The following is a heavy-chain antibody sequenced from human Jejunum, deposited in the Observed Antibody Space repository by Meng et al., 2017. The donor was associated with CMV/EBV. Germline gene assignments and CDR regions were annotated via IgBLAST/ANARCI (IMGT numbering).Heavy chain of an antibody. CDR2: IIPVLDIA. J-gene: IGHJ5*02. CDR3: ATSTATTSNFGRVWNT. CDR1: TSNTYT. D-gene: IGHD1-1*01. V-gene: IGHV1-69*02. Sequence: TSNTYTINWVRQAPGQVLEWMGRIIPVLDIANSAQSFQGRLTIIADRSSSTAYMELTSLRSDDTAVYYCATSTATTSNFGRVWNTWGQGTEVTVS.